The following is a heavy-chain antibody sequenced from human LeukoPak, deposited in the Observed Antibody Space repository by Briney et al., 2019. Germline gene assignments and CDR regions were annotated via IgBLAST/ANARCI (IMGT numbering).Heavy chain of an antibody. V-gene: IGHV3-74*01. Sequence: GGSLRLSCAASGFTFSSYWMHWVRKAPGKGLVWVSRINSDGISTSYADSVKGRFTISRDNAKNTLYLQMNSLRVEDTAVYYCARVHRGMATIVGLWDYWGQGTLVTVSS. CDR1: GFTFSSYW. CDR3: ARVHRGMATIVGLWDY. CDR2: INSDGIST. J-gene: IGHJ4*02. D-gene: IGHD5-24*01.